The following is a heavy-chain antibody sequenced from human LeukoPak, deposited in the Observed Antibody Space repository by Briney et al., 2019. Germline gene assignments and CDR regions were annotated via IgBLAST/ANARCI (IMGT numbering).Heavy chain of an antibody. D-gene: IGHD6-19*01. V-gene: IGHV3-23*01. CDR3: AKVVSRIAVAGPLFDY. Sequence: GGSLRLSWAASGFTFSSYAMSWVRQAPGKGLEWVSAISGSGGSTYYADSVKGRFTISRDNSKNTLYLQMNSLRAEDTAVYYCAKVVSRIAVAGPLFDYWGQGTLVTVSS. CDR2: ISGSGGST. J-gene: IGHJ4*02. CDR1: GFTFSSYA.